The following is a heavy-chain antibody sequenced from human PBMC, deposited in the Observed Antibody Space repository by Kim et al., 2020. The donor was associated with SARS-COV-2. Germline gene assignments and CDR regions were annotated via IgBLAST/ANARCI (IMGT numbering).Heavy chain of an antibody. CDR3: ARDQVSYGMDV. Sequence: THPPPTLKSRANISVDTSKNPFSLKRSSVTAADTAVYYCARDQVSYGMDVWGQGTTVTVSS. V-gene: IGHV4-59*01. CDR2: T. J-gene: IGHJ6*02.